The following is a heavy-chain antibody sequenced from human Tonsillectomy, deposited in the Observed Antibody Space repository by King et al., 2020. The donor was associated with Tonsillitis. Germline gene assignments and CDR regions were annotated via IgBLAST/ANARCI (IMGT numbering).Heavy chain of an antibody. V-gene: IGHV3-48*03. CDR2: MTSSGSKI. D-gene: IGHD3-22*01. CDR3: AREDSSSGFQHYVMDG. J-gene: IGHJ6*02. CDR1: GFTFSNYE. Sequence: VQLVESGGGLVQPGVSLKLSCAASGFTFSNYEMNWVRQAPGKGLEWVSYMTSSGSKIYYADSVKGRFTISRDNAKNTLSLQMNSLRAEDTAIYYCAREDSSSGFQHYVMDGGGQGTTVTLPS.